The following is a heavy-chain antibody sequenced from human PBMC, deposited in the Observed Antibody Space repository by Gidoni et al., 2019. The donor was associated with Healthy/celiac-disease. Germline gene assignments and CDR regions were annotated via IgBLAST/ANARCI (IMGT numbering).Heavy chain of an antibody. CDR1: GFTFDNYA. V-gene: IGHV3-9*01. CDR3: AKETSSSSRRYAFDI. Sequence: EVQLVESGGGLVQTGRSLRLSCAASGFTFDNYAMHWVRQAPGKGLEWVSGISWNSDSIGYADSMKGRFTISRDNAKNSLYLQMNSLRAEDTALYYCAKETSSSSRRYAFDIWGQGTMVTVSS. J-gene: IGHJ3*02. CDR2: ISWNSDSI. D-gene: IGHD6-13*01.